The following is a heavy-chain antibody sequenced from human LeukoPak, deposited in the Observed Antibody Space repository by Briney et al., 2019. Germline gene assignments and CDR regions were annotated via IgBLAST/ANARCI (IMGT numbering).Heavy chain of an antibody. CDR1: GFTFTNSW. CDR3: AKDRYSYGLFDY. Sequence: GGSLRLSCAASGFTFTNSWMHWVRQAPGKGLVWVAVISYDGSNKYYADSVKGRFTISRDNSKNTLYLQMNSLRAEDTAVYYCAKDRYSYGLFDYWGQGTLVTVSS. V-gene: IGHV3-30*18. CDR2: ISYDGSNK. J-gene: IGHJ4*02. D-gene: IGHD5-18*01.